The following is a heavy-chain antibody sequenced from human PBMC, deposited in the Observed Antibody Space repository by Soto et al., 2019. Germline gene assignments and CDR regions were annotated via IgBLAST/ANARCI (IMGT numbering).Heavy chain of an antibody. CDR2: IDKSGTTR. D-gene: IGHD1-26*01. CDR1: GFTFSSYG. CDR3: AKFGWGGSSSESHASDI. V-gene: IGHV3-48*03. J-gene: IGHJ3*02. Sequence: LSLSCVGSGFTFSSYGMNWVRQGPGKGLEWLSSIDKSGTTRYYADSVKGRFTVSRDNSKNSLYLQMNSLTTEDTALYYCAKFGWGGSSSESHASDISGQGTMVTVSS.